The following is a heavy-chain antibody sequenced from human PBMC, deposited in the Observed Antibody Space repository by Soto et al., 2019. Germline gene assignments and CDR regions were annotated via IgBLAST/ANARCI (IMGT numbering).Heavy chain of an antibody. Sequence: GGSLGLACADSGFTFSNAWMNWVRQAPGKGLEGVGRIKSKTDGGTTDYAAPVKGRFTISRDDSKNTLYLQMNSLKTEDTAVYYCTPDTIYYFDYWGQGTLVTVSS. CDR2: IKSKTDGGTT. J-gene: IGHJ4*02. CDR1: GFTFSNAW. V-gene: IGHV3-15*07. CDR3: TPDTIYYFDY. D-gene: IGHD3-3*02.